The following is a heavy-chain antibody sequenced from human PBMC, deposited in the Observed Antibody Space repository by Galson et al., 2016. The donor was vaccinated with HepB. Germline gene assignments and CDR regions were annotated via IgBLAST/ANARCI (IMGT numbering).Heavy chain of an antibody. CDR3: ASGGSGNYDSLDV. CDR2: XXPRXXX. D-gene: IGHD3-10*01. Sequence: SVKVSCKASGFAFIXQYFHWVRRAXXXGLXXVAVXXPRXXXSXXQRLEARVTVTRDASTTTVYXELSGLRSEDAAVYYCASGGSGNYDSLDVWGQGTAVTVSS. V-gene: IGHV1-46*04. CDR1: GFAFIXQY. J-gene: IGHJ6*02.